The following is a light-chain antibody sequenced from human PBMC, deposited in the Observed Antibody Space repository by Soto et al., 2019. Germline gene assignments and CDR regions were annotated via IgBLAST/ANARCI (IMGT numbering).Light chain of an antibody. Sequence: EIVITQSPATLSVSPGERATLSCRASQSVSSNLAWYQQKPGQAPRLLIYGASTRATGIPARFSGSGSGTEFTLTISSLQSEDFAVYYCQQHNNWTRTFGQGTKVDIK. V-gene: IGKV3-15*01. CDR2: GAS. J-gene: IGKJ1*01. CDR1: QSVSSN. CDR3: QQHNNWTRT.